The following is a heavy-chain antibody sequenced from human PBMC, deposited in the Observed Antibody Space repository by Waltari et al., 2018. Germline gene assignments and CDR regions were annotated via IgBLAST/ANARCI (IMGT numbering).Heavy chain of an antibody. CDR3: AREAAARPIDY. D-gene: IGHD6-6*01. Sequence: QVQLVESGGGVVQPGRSLRLSCAASGFTFSSYAMHWVRQAPGKGLEWVAVISYDGSNKYYADSVKGRFTISRDNSKNTLYLQMNSLRAEDTAVYYCAREAAARPIDYWGQGTLVTVSS. CDR1: GFTFSSYA. CDR2: ISYDGSNK. V-gene: IGHV3-30-3*01. J-gene: IGHJ4*02.